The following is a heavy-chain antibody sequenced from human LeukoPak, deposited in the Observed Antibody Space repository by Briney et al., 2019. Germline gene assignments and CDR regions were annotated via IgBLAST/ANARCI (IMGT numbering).Heavy chain of an antibody. D-gene: IGHD3-10*01. J-gene: IGHJ5*02. CDR3: ARGGYYGSGNDFRFDP. V-gene: IGHV4-59*10. CDR1: GGSFSGYY. Sequence: PSETLSLTCAVYGGSFSGYYWSWIRQPAGKGLEWIGRIYTSGSTNYNPSLKSRVTMSVDTSKNQFSLKLSSVTAADTAVYYCARGGYYGSGNDFRFDPWGQGTLVTVSS. CDR2: IYTSGST.